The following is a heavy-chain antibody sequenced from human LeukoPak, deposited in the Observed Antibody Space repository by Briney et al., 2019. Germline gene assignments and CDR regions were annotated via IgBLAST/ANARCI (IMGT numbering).Heavy chain of an antibody. CDR3: AGGYYAGY. CDR1: GFTFSNYW. V-gene: IGHV3-7*04. CDR2: IKEDGSRK. J-gene: IGHJ4*02. D-gene: IGHD2-2*01. Sequence: GRSLRLSWVGSGFTFSNYWTNCVSQAPGKGLEWVGNIKEDGSRKNYADSVKRRFTISRDNSKNSLYLQMDSLRAEDTALYYCAGGYYAGYWGQGTQVTVSS.